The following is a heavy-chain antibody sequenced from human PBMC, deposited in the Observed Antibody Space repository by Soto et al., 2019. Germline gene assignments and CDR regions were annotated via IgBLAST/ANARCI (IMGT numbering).Heavy chain of an antibody. J-gene: IGHJ4*01. V-gene: IGHV4-39*01. CDR3: ARCSIAAPVGGVFY. D-gene: IGHD6-13*01. CDR2: IYYSGKN. CDR1: GASISSGSYY. Sequence: QLQLQESGPGLVKPSETLSLTCNVSGASISSGSYYWGWIRQPAGKGPEWIGNIYYSGKNYNNPSLKSRLTMSIHASKIRFSLRVRSVTAADAAVYYCARCSIAAPVGGVFYWGHGNHVSVSS.